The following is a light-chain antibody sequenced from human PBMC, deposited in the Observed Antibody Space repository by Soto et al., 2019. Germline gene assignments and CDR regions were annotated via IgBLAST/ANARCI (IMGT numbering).Light chain of an antibody. J-gene: IGKJ1*01. CDR2: DAS. CDR3: QQRSNWPWT. CDR1: QTVSNF. Sequence: EIVLTQSPVTLSLSPGEGATLSCRASQTVSNFLAWYQQKPGQAPRLLISDASNRATGIPGRFSGIGSGTDFSLTISSLEPEDFAVYYCQQRSNWPWTFGQGTKVEIK. V-gene: IGKV3-11*01.